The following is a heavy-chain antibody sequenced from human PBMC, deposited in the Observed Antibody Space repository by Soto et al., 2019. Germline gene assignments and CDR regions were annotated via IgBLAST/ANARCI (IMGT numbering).Heavy chain of an antibody. CDR2: ISWNSGSI. V-gene: IGHV3-9*01. J-gene: IGHJ6*03. CDR3: AKGGGSGSYYFYYYYYYMDV. CDR1: GFTFDDYA. Sequence: ESGGGLVQPGRSLRLSCAASGFTFDDYAMHWVRQAPGKGLEWVSGISWNSGSIGYADSVKGRFTISRDNAKNSLYLQMNSLRAEDTALYYCAKGGGSGSYYFYYYYYYMDVWGKGTTVTVSS. D-gene: IGHD3-10*01.